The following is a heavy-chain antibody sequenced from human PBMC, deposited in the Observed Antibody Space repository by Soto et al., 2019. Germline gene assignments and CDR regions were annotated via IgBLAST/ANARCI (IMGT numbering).Heavy chain of an antibody. J-gene: IGHJ4*02. Sequence: GGSLRLSCAASGFSFSSYGMHWVRQAPGKGLEWVAVISYDGSNKYYADSVKGRFTISRDNSMDTLYLQMNSLRAEDTAVYYCAWAITPSSSPISSDYWGQGTLVTVSS. CDR2: ISYDGSNK. CDR3: AWAITPSSSPISSDY. V-gene: IGHV3-30*03. CDR1: GFSFSSYG. D-gene: IGHD1-20*01.